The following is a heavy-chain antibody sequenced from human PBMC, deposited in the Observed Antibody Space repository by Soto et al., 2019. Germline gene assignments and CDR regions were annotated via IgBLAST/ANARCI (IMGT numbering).Heavy chain of an antibody. CDR3: TTETYGDYDYYFDY. V-gene: IGHV3-15*01. J-gene: IGHJ4*02. CDR1: GFTFSNAL. D-gene: IGHD4-17*01. CDR2: IKSKTDGGTT. Sequence: GGSLRLSCAASGFTFSNALMSWVRQAPGKGLEWVGRIKSKTDGGTTDYAAPVKGRFTISRDDSKNTLYLQMNSLKTEDTAVYYCTTETYGDYDYYFDYWGQGTLVTVSS.